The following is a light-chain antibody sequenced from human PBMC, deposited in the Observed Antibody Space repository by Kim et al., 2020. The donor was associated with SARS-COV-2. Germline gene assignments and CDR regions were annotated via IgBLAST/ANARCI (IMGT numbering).Light chain of an antibody. CDR1: SSNIGTNT. CDR3: AAWDDSLNGPV. Sequence: GHRVTISCSGSSSNIGTNTVTWYQQLPGTAPKLRIYSNNQRPSGVPDRFSGSKSGTSASLAISGLQSEDEADYYCAAWDDSLNGPVFGGGTQLTVL. CDR2: SNN. V-gene: IGLV1-44*01. J-gene: IGLJ3*02.